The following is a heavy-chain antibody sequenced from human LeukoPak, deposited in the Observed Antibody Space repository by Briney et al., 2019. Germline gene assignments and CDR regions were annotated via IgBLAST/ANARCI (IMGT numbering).Heavy chain of an antibody. CDR3: ARALLI. D-gene: IGHD3-10*01. CDR1: GFTFSSYA. CDR2: ISYDGSNK. J-gene: IGHJ3*02. V-gene: IGHV3-30*04. Sequence: PGRSLRLSCAASGFTFSSYAMHWVRQAPGKGLEWVAVISYDGSNKYYADSVKGRFTISRDNSKNTLYLQMNNLRAEDTAVYYCARALLIWGQGTMVTVSS.